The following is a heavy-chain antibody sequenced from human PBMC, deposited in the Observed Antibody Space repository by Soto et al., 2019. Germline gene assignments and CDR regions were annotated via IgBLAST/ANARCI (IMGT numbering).Heavy chain of an antibody. CDR1: GFTVGTTD. CDR3: VKNSGWFNT. D-gene: IGHD3-10*01. Sequence: QWLQSGGGLVQPGGSLTLSCAASGFTVGTTDMSWVRQAPGEGLEWVSTIDGSGGITYYADSVKGRFTISRDNSRNTVYLQMNSLRGDDTALYYCVKNSGWFNTWGQGALVTVSS. V-gene: IGHV3-23*01. J-gene: IGHJ5*02. CDR2: IDGSGGIT.